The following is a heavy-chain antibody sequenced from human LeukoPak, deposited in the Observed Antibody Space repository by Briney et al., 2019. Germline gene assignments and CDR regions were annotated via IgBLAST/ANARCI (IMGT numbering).Heavy chain of an antibody. V-gene: IGHV4-4*07. Sequence: PSETLSLTCTASGGSISGYYWSWIRQPAGEGLEWIGHIHTSGKTNYNLSLKSRVSMSVDTSKNQFSLKLTSVTAADTAVYYCVRGGSAAAAVFDYWGQGTVVTVSS. CDR2: IHTSGKT. CDR3: VRGGSAAAAVFDY. CDR1: GGSISGYY. D-gene: IGHD6-13*01. J-gene: IGHJ4*02.